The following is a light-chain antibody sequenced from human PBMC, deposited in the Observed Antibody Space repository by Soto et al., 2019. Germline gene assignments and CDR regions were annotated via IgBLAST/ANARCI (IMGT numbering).Light chain of an antibody. Sequence: EAVLTQSPATLSLSPGETAILSCRGSHHVDIYVAWYQRKPGQAPRLLIYDASNRATGIPARFSGSGSGTDFTLTISSLEPEDFAVYYCQQRKYWPPLTFGQGTRLE. V-gene: IGKV3-11*01. CDR1: HHVDIY. CDR3: QQRKYWPPLT. CDR2: DAS. J-gene: IGKJ5*01.